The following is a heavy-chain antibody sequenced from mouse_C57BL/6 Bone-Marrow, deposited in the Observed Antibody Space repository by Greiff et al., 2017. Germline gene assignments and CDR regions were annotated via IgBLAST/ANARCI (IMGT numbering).Heavy chain of an antibody. D-gene: IGHD1-1*01. CDR3: ARFNYGGAMDY. J-gene: IGHJ4*01. CDR1: GYTFTSYW. Sequence: QVQLKQPGAELVRPGTSVKLSCKASGYTFTSYWMHWVKQRPGQGLEWIGVIDTSDSYTNSNQKFQGKATVTVDTSSSTAYMQLSSLTSEDSAVYYCARFNYGGAMDYWGQGTSVTVSS. CDR2: IDTSDSYT. V-gene: IGHV1-59*01.